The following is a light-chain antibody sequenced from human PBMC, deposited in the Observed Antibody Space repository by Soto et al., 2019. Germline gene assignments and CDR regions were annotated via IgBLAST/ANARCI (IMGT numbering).Light chain of an antibody. Sequence: QSVLTQPPSVSGSPGQSVTISCTGTSSDVGSYNRVSWYQRPRGTAPKLMIYEVSTRPSGVSARFSGSKSGNTASLTISGLQAEDEADYYCSSYTTSSTFVLFGGGTKLTVL. J-gene: IGLJ2*01. CDR3: SSYTTSSTFVL. CDR2: EVS. V-gene: IGLV2-18*02. CDR1: SSDVGSYNR.